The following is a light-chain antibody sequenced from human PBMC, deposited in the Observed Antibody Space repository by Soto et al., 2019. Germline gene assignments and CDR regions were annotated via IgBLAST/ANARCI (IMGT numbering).Light chain of an antibody. Sequence: QSVLTQPASVSGSPGQSITISCTGTSSDVGGYNYVSWYQQHPGKAPKLMIYDVSNRPSGVSNRFSGSKSGNTASLTISGLQAEDEADYYCRSYTSSRSYVFGTGTKVNVL. CDR3: RSYTSSRSYV. V-gene: IGLV2-14*01. CDR1: SSDVGGYNY. J-gene: IGLJ1*01. CDR2: DVS.